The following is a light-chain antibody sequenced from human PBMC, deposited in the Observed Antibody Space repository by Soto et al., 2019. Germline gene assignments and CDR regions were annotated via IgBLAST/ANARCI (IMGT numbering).Light chain of an antibody. V-gene: IGKV3-11*01. J-gene: IGKJ5*01. CDR2: DGS. Sequence: EIVLTQSPATLSLSPGERATLSCRASQSVNIYLAWYQQKPGQAPRLLIYDGSNRATGIPARFSGSGSGTEFTLTISSLEPEDSAVYYCQQRLSWPPITFGQGTRLEIK. CDR3: QQRLSWPPIT. CDR1: QSVNIY.